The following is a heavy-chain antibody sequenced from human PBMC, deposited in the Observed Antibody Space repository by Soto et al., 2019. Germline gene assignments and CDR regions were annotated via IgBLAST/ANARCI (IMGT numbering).Heavy chain of an antibody. J-gene: IGHJ6*02. D-gene: IGHD3-3*01. CDR1: GFTFSNAW. CDR2: IKSKTDGGTT. V-gene: IGHV3-15*01. CDR3: TTVFGGEVYYDFWSGNIGPYGMDV. Sequence: NPGGSLRLSCAASGFTFSNAWMSWVRQAPGKGLEWVGRIKSKTDGGTTDYAAPVKGRFTISRDDSKNTLYLQMNSLKTEDTAVYYCTTVFGGEVYYDFWSGNIGPYGMDVWGQGTTVTVSS.